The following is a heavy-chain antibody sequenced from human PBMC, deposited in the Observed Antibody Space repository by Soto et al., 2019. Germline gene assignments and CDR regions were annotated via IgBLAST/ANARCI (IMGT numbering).Heavy chain of an antibody. D-gene: IGHD5-12*01. V-gene: IGHV3-23*01. CDR2: IGGRGNSA. CDR3: VREGRGSFDF. J-gene: IGHJ3*01. Sequence: PGGSLRLSCAASGFIFTNYGMNWVRQAPGKGLEWVSVIGGRGNSAYYADSVQGRFTISRDNSKNTLSLQMSSLTADDTAIYYCVREGRGSFDFWGRGTMVTVSS. CDR1: GFIFTNYG.